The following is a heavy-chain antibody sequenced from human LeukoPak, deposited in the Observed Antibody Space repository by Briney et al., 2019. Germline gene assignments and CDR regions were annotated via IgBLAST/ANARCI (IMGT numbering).Heavy chain of an antibody. CDR2: ISAYNGNT. V-gene: IGHV1-18*01. CDR1: GYTFTSYG. Sequence: GTSVKVSCKASGYTFTSYGISWVRQAPGQGLEWMGWISAYNGNTNYAQKLQGRVTMTTDTSTSTAYMELRSLRSDDTAVYYCARDRAGVVVTAMRYWGQGTLVTVSS. CDR3: ARDRAGVVVTAMRY. J-gene: IGHJ4*02. D-gene: IGHD2-21*02.